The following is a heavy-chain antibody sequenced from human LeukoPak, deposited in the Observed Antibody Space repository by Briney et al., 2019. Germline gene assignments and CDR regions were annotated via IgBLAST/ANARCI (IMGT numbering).Heavy chain of an antibody. V-gene: IGHV3-23*01. CDR1: GFTFSSYA. Sequence: GGSLRLSCAASGFTFSSYAMSWVRQAPGKGLEWVSAISGSGGSTYYADSVKGRFTISRDNSKNTLYLQMNSLRAEDTAVYYCALRIQWLVGCFQHWGQGTLVTVSS. CDR2: ISGSGGST. CDR3: ALRIQWLVGCFQH. D-gene: IGHD6-19*01. J-gene: IGHJ1*01.